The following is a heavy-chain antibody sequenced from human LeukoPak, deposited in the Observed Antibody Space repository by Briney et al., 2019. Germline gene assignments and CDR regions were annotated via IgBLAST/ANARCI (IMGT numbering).Heavy chain of an antibody. J-gene: IGHJ4*02. CDR1: GFSFNNYG. V-gene: IGHV3-30*02. Sequence: GGSLRLSCAASGFSFNNYGMHWVRRAPGKGLEWVAFIRYDGSNKYYSDSVKDRFTISRDNSKNTLYLQMKSLRTEDTAVYSCARYPSFDYWGQGTLVTVSS. CDR3: ARYPSFDY. D-gene: IGHD1-26*01. CDR2: IRYDGSNK.